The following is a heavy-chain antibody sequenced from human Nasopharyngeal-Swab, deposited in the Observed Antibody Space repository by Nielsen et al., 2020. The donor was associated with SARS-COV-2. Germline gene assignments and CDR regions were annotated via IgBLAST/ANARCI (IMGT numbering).Heavy chain of an antibody. V-gene: IGHV1-3*01. CDR2: INAGNGNT. J-gene: IGHJ6*03. D-gene: IGHD3-9*01. CDR3: ARDGPSQYYNILTGSGRDYYYYYMDV. Sequence: WVRQAPGQRLEWMGWINAGNGNTKYSQKSQGRVTITRDTSASTAYMELSSLRSEDTAVYYCARDGPSQYYNILTGSGRDYYYYYMDVWGKGTTVTVSS.